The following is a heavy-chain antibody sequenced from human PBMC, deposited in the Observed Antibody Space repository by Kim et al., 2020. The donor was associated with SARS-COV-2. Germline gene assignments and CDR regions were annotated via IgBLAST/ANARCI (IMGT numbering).Heavy chain of an antibody. CDR1: GFTFSSYS. CDR3: ARRSVAAIGDAFDI. D-gene: IGHD6-6*01. V-gene: IGHV3-48*02. Sequence: GGSLRLSCGPSGFTFSSYSMNWVRQAPGKGLEWVAFISSSGNSVYYADSVRGRFTISRDNAKNSLNLQMNSLRDEDTAVYFCARRSVAAIGDAFDIWGQGTRVTVSS. CDR2: ISSSGNSV. J-gene: IGHJ3*02.